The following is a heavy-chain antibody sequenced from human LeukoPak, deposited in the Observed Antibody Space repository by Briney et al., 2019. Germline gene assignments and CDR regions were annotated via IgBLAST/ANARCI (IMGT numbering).Heavy chain of an antibody. V-gene: IGHV3-21*01. CDR3: ALQGRYYFDY. J-gene: IGHJ4*02. CDR2: ISSSSSYI. CDR1: GFTFSSYS. D-gene: IGHD4-11*01. Sequence: GGSLRLSCAASGFTFSSYSMNWVRQAPGKGLEWVSSISSSSSYIYYADSVKGRFTISRDNAKNSLYPQMNSLRAEDTAVYYCALQGRYYFDYWGQGTLVTVSS.